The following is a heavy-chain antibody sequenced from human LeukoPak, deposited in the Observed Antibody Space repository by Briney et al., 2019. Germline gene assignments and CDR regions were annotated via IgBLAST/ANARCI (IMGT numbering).Heavy chain of an antibody. Sequence: SETLSLTCTVSGGSISSYYWSWIRRPPGKGLEWIGYIYYSGSTNYNPSLKSRVTISVDTSKNQFSLKLSSVTAADTAVYYCASQGGGAFDIWGQGTMVTVSS. CDR2: IYYSGST. V-gene: IGHV4-59*08. D-gene: IGHD3-16*01. J-gene: IGHJ3*02. CDR3: ASQGGGAFDI. CDR1: GGSISSYY.